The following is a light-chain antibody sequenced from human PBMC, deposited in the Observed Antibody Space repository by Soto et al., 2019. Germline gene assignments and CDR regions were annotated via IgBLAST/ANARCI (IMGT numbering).Light chain of an antibody. CDR1: QSVTGSD. J-gene: IGKJ5*01. CDR2: GAS. Sequence: DIVLTQSPGTLSLSPGERATLSCRASQSVTGSDLAWYQQKPGQAPRLLIYGASSKATGTPDRFSGSGSGTDFTLTVSRLEPEDFAVYYCQQYGGSPLTFGQGTRLEIK. CDR3: QQYGGSPLT. V-gene: IGKV3-20*01.